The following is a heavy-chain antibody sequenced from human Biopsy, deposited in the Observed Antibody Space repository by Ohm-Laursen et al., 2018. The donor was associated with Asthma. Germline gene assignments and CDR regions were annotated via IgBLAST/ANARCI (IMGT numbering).Heavy chain of an antibody. CDR2: ISASGVRT. Sequence: SLRLSCTASGFTFSNYGMHWVRQAPRKGLEWVSSISASGVRTFYADSVKGRFTVSRDSSRNTLYLQLSTLRVEDTAVYFCAKITTDRQKANNWFDPWGQGTLVTVSS. CDR3: AKITTDRQKANNWFDP. D-gene: IGHD3-22*01. V-gene: IGHV3-23*01. J-gene: IGHJ5*02. CDR1: GFTFSNYG.